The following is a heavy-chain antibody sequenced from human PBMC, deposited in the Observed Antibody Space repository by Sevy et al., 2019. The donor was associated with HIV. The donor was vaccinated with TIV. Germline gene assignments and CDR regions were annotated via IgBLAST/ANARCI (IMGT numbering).Heavy chain of an antibody. CDR3: ARTTI. CDR2: INTDESIR. V-gene: IGHV3-74*01. D-gene: IGHD3-10*01. CDR1: GFTFSNSW. J-gene: IGHJ4*02. Sequence: GGSLRLSCAASGFTFSNSWMYWVRQAPGKGLVWVSRINTDESIRIYAVSVKGRFTISRDNAKNTLYLEMNSLRVEDTAVYYCARTTIRGQGTLVTVSS.